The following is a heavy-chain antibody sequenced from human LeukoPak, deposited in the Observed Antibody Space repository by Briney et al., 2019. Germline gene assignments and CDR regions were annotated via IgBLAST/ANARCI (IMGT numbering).Heavy chain of an antibody. Sequence: GGSLRLSCAASGFTFSSYAMHWVRQAPGKGPEWVAVISYDGSNKYYADSVKGRFTISRDNSKNTLYLQMNSLRAEDTAVYYCARDIYYDSSGSPGFWGQGTLVTVSS. J-gene: IGHJ4*02. CDR1: GFTFSSYA. D-gene: IGHD3-22*01. CDR2: ISYDGSNK. V-gene: IGHV3-30*04. CDR3: ARDIYYDSSGSPGF.